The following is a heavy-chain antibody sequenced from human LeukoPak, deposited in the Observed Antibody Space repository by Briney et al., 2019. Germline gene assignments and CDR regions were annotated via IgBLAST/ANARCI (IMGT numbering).Heavy chain of an antibody. D-gene: IGHD6-13*01. CDR3: ARDKVAAALIGVNAFDI. CDR1: GFTFSSYS. CDR2: ISSSSSYI. V-gene: IGHV3-21*01. Sequence: GGSLRLSCAASGFTFSSYSMNWVRQAPGKGLEWVSSISSSSSYIYYADSVKGRFTISRDNAEDSLYLQMNSLRAEDTAVYYCARDKVAAALIGVNAFDIWGQGTMVTVSS. J-gene: IGHJ3*02.